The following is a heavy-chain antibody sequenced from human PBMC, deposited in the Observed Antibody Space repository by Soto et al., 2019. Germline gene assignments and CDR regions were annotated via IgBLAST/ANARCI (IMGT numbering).Heavy chain of an antibody. V-gene: IGHV4-59*01. CDR3: ARELAAAGTNWFDP. CDR2: IYYSGST. D-gene: IGHD6-13*01. Sequence: SETLSLTCTVSGGSISGYYWSWIRQPPGKGLEWIGYIYYSGSTNYNPSLKRRVTISVDTSKKQFSLKLSSVTAADTAVYYYARELAAAGTNWFDPWGQGTLVTVSS. CDR1: GGSISGYY. J-gene: IGHJ5*02.